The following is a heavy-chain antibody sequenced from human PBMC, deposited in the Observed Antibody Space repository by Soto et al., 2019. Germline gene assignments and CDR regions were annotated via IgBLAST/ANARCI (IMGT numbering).Heavy chain of an antibody. J-gene: IGHJ3*02. Sequence: GASLKISCKASGYSFSFYWIGWVRQMPGKGLEWMAIMYPDDSDIRYSPSFEAHVTISADKSTSTAFLQWSSLKASDTAMYYCATAYVYDFENSNYYRDAFGIWGQGTLVTVSS. CDR2: MYPDDSDI. V-gene: IGHV5-51*01. CDR3: ATAYVYDFENSNYYRDAFGI. D-gene: IGHD3-22*01. CDR1: GYSFSFYW.